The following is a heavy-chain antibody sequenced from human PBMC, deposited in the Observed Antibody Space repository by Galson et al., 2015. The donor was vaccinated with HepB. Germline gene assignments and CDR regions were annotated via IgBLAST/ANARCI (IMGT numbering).Heavy chain of an antibody. D-gene: IGHD2-21*01. Sequence: SVKVSCKASGYSFITYGINWVRQAPGQGLEWMGWISTHNGDTKSAQKVQDRVTMTTDTSTSTAYLEFKNLRPDDTAVYYCVRDAGGGFDPWGQGTLVIVSS. V-gene: IGHV1-18*01. CDR2: ISTHNGDT. CDR1: GYSFITYG. CDR3: VRDAGGGFDP. J-gene: IGHJ5*02.